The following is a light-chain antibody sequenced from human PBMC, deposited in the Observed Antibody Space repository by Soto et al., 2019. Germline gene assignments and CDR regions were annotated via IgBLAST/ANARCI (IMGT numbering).Light chain of an antibody. V-gene: IGLV1-40*01. CDR1: TSNLGAGYD. J-gene: IGLJ1*01. CDR3: QSYDNSLRAYV. Sequence: QSVLTQPASVSGAPGQSVSISCTGTTSNLGAGYDVHWYQHLPGTAPTLLISDNTNRPSGVPDRFSGSESGSSASLAISGLQSEDEADYYCQSYDNSLRAYVFGPGTKLTVL. CDR2: DNT.